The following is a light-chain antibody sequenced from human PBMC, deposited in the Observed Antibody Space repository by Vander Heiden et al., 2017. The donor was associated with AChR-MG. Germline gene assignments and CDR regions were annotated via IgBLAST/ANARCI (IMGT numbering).Light chain of an antibody. CDR1: QRVSSN. CDR3: QQYNNWPPWT. J-gene: IGKJ1*01. V-gene: IGKV3-15*01. Sequence: EIVMTQSPAPLPVSPGERAALSCRASQRVSSNLAWYQQKPGQAPRLLIYDASTRATGIPARFSGSGSGTKFTLTISSLQSEDFAVYYCQQYNNWPPWTFGQGTKVEIK. CDR2: DAS.